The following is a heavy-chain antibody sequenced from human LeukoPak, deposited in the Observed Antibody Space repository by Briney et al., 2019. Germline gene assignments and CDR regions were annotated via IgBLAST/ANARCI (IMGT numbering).Heavy chain of an antibody. D-gene: IGHD2-2*01. J-gene: IGHJ4*02. Sequence: SVKVSCKASGGTFSSYAISWVRQAPGQGLEWMGGIIPIFGTANYAQKFQGRVTITADESTSTAYMELSSLRSEDTAVYYRARDPPVGVVPAAQDYWGQGTLVTVSS. CDR1: GGTFSSYA. CDR2: IIPIFGTA. CDR3: ARDPPVGVVPAAQDY. V-gene: IGHV1-69*13.